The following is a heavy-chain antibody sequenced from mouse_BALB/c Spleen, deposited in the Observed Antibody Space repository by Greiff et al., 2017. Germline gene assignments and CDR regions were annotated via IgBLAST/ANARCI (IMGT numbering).Heavy chain of an antibody. CDR2: ISSGGSYT. Sequence: EVQGVESGGDLVKPGGSLKLSCAASGFTFSSYGMSWVRQTPDKRLEWVATISSGGSYTYYPDSVKGRFTISRDNAKNTLYLQMSSLKSEDTAMYYCARHGDYYGSSPFDWWGQGTTLTVSS. CDR1: GFTFSSYG. CDR3: ARHGDYYGSSPFDW. V-gene: IGHV5-6*01. J-gene: IGHJ2*01. D-gene: IGHD1-1*01.